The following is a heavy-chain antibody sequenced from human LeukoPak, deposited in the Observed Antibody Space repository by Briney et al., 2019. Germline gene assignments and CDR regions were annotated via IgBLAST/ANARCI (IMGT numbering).Heavy chain of an antibody. J-gene: IGHJ4*02. CDR2: ISSSSSYI. CDR1: GFTFSDYY. CDR3: ARQADHAFDY. V-gene: IGHV3-11*06. Sequence: GGSLRLSCAASGFTFSDYYMSWIRQAPGKGLEWVSSISSSSSYIYYADSVKGRFTISRDNAKNSLYLQMNSLRAGDTAVYYCARQADHAFDYWGQGTLVTVSS.